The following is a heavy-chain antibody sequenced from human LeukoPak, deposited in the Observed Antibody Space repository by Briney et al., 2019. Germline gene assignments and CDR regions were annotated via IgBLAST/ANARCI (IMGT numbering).Heavy chain of an antibody. V-gene: IGHV3-21*01. D-gene: IGHD3-10*01. CDR1: GFTFSSYS. J-gene: IGHJ4*02. Sequence: GGSLRLSCAASGFTFSSYSMNWVRQAPGKGLEWVSSISSSSSYIYYADSVKGRFTISRDNAKNSLYLQMNSLRAEDTAVYYCARDVTMVRGVRLWGQGTLVTVSS. CDR3: ARDVTMVRGVRL. CDR2: ISSSSSYI.